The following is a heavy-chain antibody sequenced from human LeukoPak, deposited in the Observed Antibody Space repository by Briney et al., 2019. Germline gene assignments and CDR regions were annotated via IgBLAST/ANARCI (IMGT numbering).Heavy chain of an antibody. V-gene: IGHV3-23*01. CDR3: AKDRVYSSGWYYFDY. Sequence: PGGSLRLSCAASGFTFSSYAMSWVRQAPGKGLEWVSAISGSGGSTYYADSVKGRFTISRDNSKNTLYPQMNSLRAEDTAVYYCAKDRVYSSGWYYFDYWGQGTLVTVSS. CDR1: GFTFSSYA. D-gene: IGHD6-19*01. CDR2: ISGSGGST. J-gene: IGHJ4*02.